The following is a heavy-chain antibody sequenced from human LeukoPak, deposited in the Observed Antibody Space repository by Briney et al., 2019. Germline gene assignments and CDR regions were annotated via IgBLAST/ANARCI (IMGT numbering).Heavy chain of an antibody. J-gene: IGHJ5*02. CDR1: GGTFSSYA. D-gene: IGHD3-9*01. V-gene: IGHV1-69*13. Sequence: ASVTVSCKASGGTFSSYAISWVRQAPGQGLEWMGGIIPIFGTANYAQKFQGRVTITADESTSTAYMELSSLRSEDTAVYYCARDRPTDYDILTGRFDPWGQGTLVTVSS. CDR3: ARDRPTDYDILTGRFDP. CDR2: IIPIFGTA.